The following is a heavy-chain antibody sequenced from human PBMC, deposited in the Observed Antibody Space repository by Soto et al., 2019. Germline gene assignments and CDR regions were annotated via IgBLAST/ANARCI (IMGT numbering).Heavy chain of an antibody. D-gene: IGHD2-15*01. Sequence: GGSLRLSCAASGFTFSSYAMSWVRQAPGKGLEWVSAISGSGGSTYYADSVKGRFTISRDNSKNTLYLQMNSLRAEDTAVYYCAKEAILRYCSGGSCYPTNWFDPWGQGTLVTVSS. CDR1: GFTFSSYA. J-gene: IGHJ5*02. V-gene: IGHV3-23*01. CDR3: AKEAILRYCSGGSCYPTNWFDP. CDR2: ISGSGGST.